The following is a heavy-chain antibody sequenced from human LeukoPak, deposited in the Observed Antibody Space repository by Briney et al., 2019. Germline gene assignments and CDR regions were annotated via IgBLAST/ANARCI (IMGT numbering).Heavy chain of an antibody. CDR2: ISGSGDTT. CDR3: ARDPYCSSTSCSDY. D-gene: IGHD2-2*01. Sequence: GGSLRLSCTASGFTFSSYSMSWVRQGPGTGLEWVSAISGSGDTTFYADSVKGRFTISRDNSKKTLYLQVNSLRAEDTAVYYCARDPYCSSTSCSDYWGQGTLVTASS. J-gene: IGHJ4*02. CDR1: GFTFSSYS. V-gene: IGHV3-23*01.